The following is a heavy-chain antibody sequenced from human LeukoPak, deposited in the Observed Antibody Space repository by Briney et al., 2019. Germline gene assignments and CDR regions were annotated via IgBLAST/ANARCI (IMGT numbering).Heavy chain of an antibody. CDR1: GFTSSSYA. D-gene: IGHD2-2*01. Sequence: GGSLRLSCAASGFTSSSYAMSWVRQAPGKGLEWVSGISAYGSTHYADSVKGRFTISRDNSKNTLYLQMNSLRAEDTAVYYCARDQHIVVVPAAFNWFDPWGQGTLVTVSS. V-gene: IGHV3-23*01. CDR2: ISAYGST. CDR3: ARDQHIVVVPAAFNWFDP. J-gene: IGHJ5*02.